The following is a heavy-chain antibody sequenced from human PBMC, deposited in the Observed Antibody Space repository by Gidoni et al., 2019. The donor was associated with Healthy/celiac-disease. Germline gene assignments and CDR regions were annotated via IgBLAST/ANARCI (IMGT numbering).Heavy chain of an antibody. Sequence: QVQLVQSGAEVKKPGASVKVPCKASGYTFTGYYMHWVRQAPGQGLEWMGWINPNSGGTNYAQKFQGRVTMTRDTSISTAYMELSRLRSDDTAVYYCARVPCSGGSCYSFDYWGQGTLVTVSS. V-gene: IGHV1-2*02. CDR1: GYTFTGYY. CDR2: INPNSGGT. CDR3: ARVPCSGGSCYSFDY. D-gene: IGHD2-15*01. J-gene: IGHJ4*02.